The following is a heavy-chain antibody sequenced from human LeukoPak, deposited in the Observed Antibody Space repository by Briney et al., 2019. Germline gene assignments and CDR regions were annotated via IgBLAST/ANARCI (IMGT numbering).Heavy chain of an antibody. J-gene: IGHJ4*02. V-gene: IGHV3-33*08. CDR3: ARGRGGF. CDR2: MWYDGSNK. D-gene: IGHD3-16*01. Sequence: GGSLRLSCAASGFTFRNYGMHCVRQAPGKGLEWVAVMWYDGSNKYYADSVKGRFTISRDNAKNSLYLQMNSLRAEDTAVYYCARGRGGFWGQGTLVTVSS. CDR1: GFTFRNYG.